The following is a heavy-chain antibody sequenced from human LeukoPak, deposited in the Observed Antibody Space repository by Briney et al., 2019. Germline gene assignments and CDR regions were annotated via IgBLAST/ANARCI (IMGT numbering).Heavy chain of an antibody. CDR3: ASTKYYYDSSGYYYDLRYNWFDP. J-gene: IGHJ5*02. CDR2: INWNGGST. D-gene: IGHD3-22*01. Sequence: GGSLRLSCAASGFTFDDYGMSWVRQAPGKGLEWVSGINWNGGSTGYADSVKGRFTISRDNAKNSLYLQMNSLRAEDTAVYYCASTKYYYDSSGYYYDLRYNWFDPWGQGTLVTVSS. V-gene: IGHV3-20*04. CDR1: GFTFDDYG.